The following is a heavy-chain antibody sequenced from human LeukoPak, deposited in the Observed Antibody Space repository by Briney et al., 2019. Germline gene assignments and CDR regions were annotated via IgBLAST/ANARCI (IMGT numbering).Heavy chain of an antibody. D-gene: IGHD6-19*01. V-gene: IGHV3-23*01. J-gene: IGHJ4*02. CDR1: GFTFSSYA. CDR2: ISGSGGST. CDR3: AKVSSGWFRGYFDY. Sequence: PGGSLRLSCAASGFTFSSYAMSWVRQAPGKGLEWVSAISGSGGSTYYADSVKGRFTISRDDSKNTLYLQMNSLRAEDTAVYYCAKVSSGWFRGYFDYWGQGTLVTVSS.